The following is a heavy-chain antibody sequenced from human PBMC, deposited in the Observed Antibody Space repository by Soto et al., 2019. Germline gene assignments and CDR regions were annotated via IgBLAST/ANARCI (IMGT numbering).Heavy chain of an antibody. J-gene: IGHJ4*02. CDR3: ARDYSSGWCLDY. CDR2: ISYVGNNK. CDR1: GFPFSAEA. V-gene: IGHV3-30-3*01. Sequence: QVQLVESGGGVVQPGNSLRLSCAGSGFPFSAEAMHWVRQAPGKGLEWVAAISYVGNNKNHADSVKGRFTVSRDNSKNTLYLQIYSLRPEDTAVYYCARDYSSGWCLDYWGQGSLVTVSS. D-gene: IGHD6-13*01.